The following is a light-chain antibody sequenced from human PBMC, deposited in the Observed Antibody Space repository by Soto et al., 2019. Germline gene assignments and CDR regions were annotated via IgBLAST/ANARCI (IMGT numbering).Light chain of an antibody. CDR2: DAS. J-gene: IGKJ4*01. V-gene: IGKV3-11*01. CDR3: QQRGSWP. Sequence: EIVLTQSPVSLSLSPGERATLSCRASQSVSSYLAWYQQKPGQAPRLLIYDASNRATGIPARFSGSGSGTDFTLTISSLEPEDFAVYYCQQRGSWPFGGGTKV. CDR1: QSVSSY.